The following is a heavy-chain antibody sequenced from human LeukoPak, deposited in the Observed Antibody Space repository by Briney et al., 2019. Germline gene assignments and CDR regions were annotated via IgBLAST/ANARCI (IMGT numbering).Heavy chain of an antibody. CDR1: GFTFNHYG. J-gene: IGHJ4*02. Sequence: PGRSLRLSCAAAGFTFNHYGMHWVRQAPGKGLQWVAVIWSDGTNQYYADSVKGRFTISRDDSGNTVYLQMNSLRPEDTGVYYCARDAQRGFDYSNSLEYWGQGTPVTVST. CDR3: ARDAQRGFDYSNSLEY. D-gene: IGHD4-11*01. V-gene: IGHV3-33*01. CDR2: IWSDGTNQ.